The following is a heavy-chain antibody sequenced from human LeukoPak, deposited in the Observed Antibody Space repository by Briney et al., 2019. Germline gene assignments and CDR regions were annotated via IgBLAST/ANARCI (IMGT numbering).Heavy chain of an antibody. V-gene: IGHV1-69*04. CDR2: IIPILGIA. J-gene: IGHJ5*02. D-gene: IGHD6-19*01. Sequence: SVKVSCKASGGTFSSYAISWVRQAPGQRLEWMGRIIPILGIANYAQKFQGRVTITADKSTSTAYMELSSLRSEDTAVYYCARDGVRMSSGWAPWGQGTLVTVSS. CDR3: ARDGVRMSSGWAP. CDR1: GGTFSSYA.